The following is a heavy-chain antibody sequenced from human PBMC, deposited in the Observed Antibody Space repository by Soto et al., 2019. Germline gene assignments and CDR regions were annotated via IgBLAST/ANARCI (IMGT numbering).Heavy chain of an antibody. J-gene: IGHJ4*02. CDR2: IYYSGST. V-gene: IGHV4-4*02. CDR1: GGSISSSNW. D-gene: IGHD3-22*01. Sequence: SETLSLTCAVSGGSISSSNWWSWVRQPPGKGLEWIGEIYYSGSTYYNPSLKSRVTISVDTSKNQFSLKLSSVTAADTAVYYCARRERYYDSSGYYDYWGQGTLVTVSS. CDR3: ARRERYYDSSGYYDY.